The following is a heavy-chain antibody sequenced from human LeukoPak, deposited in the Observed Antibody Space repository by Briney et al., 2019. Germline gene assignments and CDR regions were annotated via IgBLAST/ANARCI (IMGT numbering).Heavy chain of an antibody. J-gene: IGHJ4*02. CDR3: AKGLAAGSQYFDY. V-gene: IGHV3-23*01. Sequence: GGSLRLSCAATGFTFSSYVMTWVRQAPGTGLKWVSAISSSGGTTYYADSVKGRFTISRDNSKNTLYLQLNSLRAEDTAVYYCAKGLAAGSQYFDYWGQGALVTVSS. CDR1: GFTFSSYV. CDR2: ISSSGGTT. D-gene: IGHD3-3*01.